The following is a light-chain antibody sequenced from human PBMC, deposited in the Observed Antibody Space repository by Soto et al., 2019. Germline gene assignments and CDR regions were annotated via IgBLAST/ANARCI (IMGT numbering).Light chain of an antibody. V-gene: IGLV2-8*01. CDR2: EVS. CDR3: SSYAGSNNLGV. J-gene: IGLJ1*01. CDR1: SSDVGSYNY. Sequence: QSALTQPPSASGSPGQSVTISCTGTSSDVGSYNYVSWYQQHPGKAPKLMIYEVSKRPSGVPDRFSGSKSGNTASLTVSGLQAEDEADYYCSSYAGSNNLGVFGTGTKVTV.